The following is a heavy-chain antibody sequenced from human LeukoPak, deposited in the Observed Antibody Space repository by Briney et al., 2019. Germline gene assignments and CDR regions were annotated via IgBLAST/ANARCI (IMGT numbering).Heavy chain of an antibody. CDR1: GYTFTSYG. J-gene: IGHJ1*01. CDR2: INAGNGHT. V-gene: IGHV1-3*01. Sequence: ASVKISCKASGYTFTSYGIHWVRQAPGQRLEWLGWINAGNGHTKYSQKFQGRVTITRDTSASTAYMELSSLRSEDTAVYYCARLLYSDYHPFQHWGQGTLVTVSS. D-gene: IGHD4-11*01. CDR3: ARLLYSDYHPFQH.